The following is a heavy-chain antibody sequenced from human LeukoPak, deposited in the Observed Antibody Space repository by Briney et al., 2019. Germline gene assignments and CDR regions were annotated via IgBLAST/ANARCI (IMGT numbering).Heavy chain of an antibody. CDR2: IKQDGSEK. CDR1: GFTFSSYG. J-gene: IGHJ4*02. D-gene: IGHD3-10*01. V-gene: IGHV3-7*01. CDR3: ARTPSSGSYYNAVFVY. Sequence: GGSLRLSCVASGFTFSSYGMNWVRQAPGKGLEWVANIKQDGSEKYYVDSVKGRFTISRDNAKNSLYLQMNSLRAEDTAVYYCARTPSSGSYYNAVFVYWGQGTLVTVSS.